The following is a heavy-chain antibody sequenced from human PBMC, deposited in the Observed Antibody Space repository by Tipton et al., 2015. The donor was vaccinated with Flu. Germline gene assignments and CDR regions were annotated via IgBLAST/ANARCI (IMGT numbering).Heavy chain of an antibody. Sequence: TLSLTCSVFGDSIGSRYYWAWIRQPPGKGLEWIGNVHRSGSTYYNPSLKSRVTISVDTSKNQFSLKLSSVTAADTAVYYCARGRMVRGVILTAYYYYGMDVWGQGTTVTVSS. D-gene: IGHD3-10*01. J-gene: IGHJ6*02. CDR2: VHRSGST. CDR1: GDSIGSRYY. CDR3: ARGRMVRGVILTAYYYYGMDV. V-gene: IGHV4-38-2*02.